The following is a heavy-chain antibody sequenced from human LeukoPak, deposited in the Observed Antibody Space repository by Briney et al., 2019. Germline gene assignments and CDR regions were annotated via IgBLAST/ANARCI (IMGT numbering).Heavy chain of an antibody. CDR1: GFTFSSYW. Sequence: PGGSLRLSCAASGFTFSSYWMSWVRQAPGKGLEWVANIKQDGSEKYYVDSVKGRFTISRDNSENTLYLQMNSLRAEDTAVYYCANNGGGIDYWGQGTLVTVSS. CDR3: ANNGGGIDY. J-gene: IGHJ4*02. CDR2: IKQDGSEK. V-gene: IGHV3-7*01. D-gene: IGHD1-1*01.